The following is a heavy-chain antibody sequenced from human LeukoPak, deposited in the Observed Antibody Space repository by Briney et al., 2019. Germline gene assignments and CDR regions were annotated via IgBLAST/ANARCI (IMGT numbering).Heavy chain of an antibody. D-gene: IGHD1-7*01. CDR1: GFTFSSYS. V-gene: IGHV3-48*01. Sequence: GGSLRLSCVGSGFTFSSYSMNWVRHAPGKGLEWVSYISGTSNTIYYADSVKGRFTVSRDNAKNSLYLQMNSLRAEDTAIYYCASLNWNYFFYYYYMDVWGKGTTVTVSS. J-gene: IGHJ6*03. CDR2: ISGTSNTI. CDR3: ASLNWNYFFYYYYMDV.